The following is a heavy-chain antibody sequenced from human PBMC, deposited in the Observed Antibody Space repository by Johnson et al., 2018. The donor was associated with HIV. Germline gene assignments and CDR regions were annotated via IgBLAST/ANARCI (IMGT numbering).Heavy chain of an antibody. CDR2: IRNDGNNK. D-gene: IGHD6-19*01. CDR3: AKGFSGWPHDAFDI. V-gene: IGHV3-30*02. CDR1: GFSFSTYG. Sequence: QVQLVESGGGVVQPGRSLRLSCAVSGFSFSTYGMHWVRQAPGRGLEWVTFIRNDGNNKYYSDSVKGRFTISRDNSKNTMYLQMNSLRADDTAMYYCAKGFSGWPHDAFDIWGQGTMVTVSS. J-gene: IGHJ3*02.